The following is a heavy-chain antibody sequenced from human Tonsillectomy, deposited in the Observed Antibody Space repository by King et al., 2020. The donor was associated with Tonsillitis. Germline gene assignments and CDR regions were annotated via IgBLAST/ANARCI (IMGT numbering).Heavy chain of an antibody. V-gene: IGHV3-30-3*01. CDR2: ISYDGSNK. D-gene: IGHD4-17*01. CDR1: GFIFSSYD. CDR3: ARRDGALEYYYYGMDV. Sequence: VQLVESGGGVVQPGRSLRLSCAVSGFIFSSYDMHWVRQAPGKGLEWVAVISYDGSNKYYADSVKGRFTISRDNSKNTLYLQMNSLRADDTAVYYCARRDGALEYYYYGMDVWGQGTTVTVSS. J-gene: IGHJ6*02.